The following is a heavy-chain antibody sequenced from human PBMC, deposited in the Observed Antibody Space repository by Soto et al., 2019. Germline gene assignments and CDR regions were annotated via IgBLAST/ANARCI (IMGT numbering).Heavy chain of an antibody. CDR3: ASAQSFDIVVGPDGMDV. Sequence: ASVKVSCKVSGYTLTELSMHWVRQAPGKGLEWMGGFDPEDGETIYAQKFQGRVTMTEDTSTDTAYMELRSLRSDDTAVYYCASAQSFDIVVGPDGMDVWGQGTTVTVSS. V-gene: IGHV1-24*01. J-gene: IGHJ6*02. CDR1: GYTLTELS. D-gene: IGHD2-2*01. CDR2: FDPEDGET.